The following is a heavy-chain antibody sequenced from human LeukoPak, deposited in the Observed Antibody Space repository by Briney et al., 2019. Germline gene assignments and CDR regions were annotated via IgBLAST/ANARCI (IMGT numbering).Heavy chain of an antibody. Sequence: GASVKVSCKASGYTFTGYYIHWVRQAPGQGLEWVGWINPNSSDTKYTQNFQGRVTMTRDTSISTAYMELSSLRSEDTAVYYCARPSLPTYYYYYMDVWGKGTTVTVSS. CDR3: ARPSLPTYYYYYMDV. V-gene: IGHV1-2*02. CDR2: INPNSSDT. CDR1: GYTFTGYY. J-gene: IGHJ6*03.